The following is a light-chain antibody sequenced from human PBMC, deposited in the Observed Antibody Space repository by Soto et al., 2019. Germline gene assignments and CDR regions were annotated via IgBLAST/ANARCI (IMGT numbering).Light chain of an antibody. Sequence: EIVMTQSPATLSVSPGERATLSCRASRNINRKLAWYQQKPGQAPRLLISGASTRATGIPARCSGSGSGTEFTLTISSLQSEDFAFFYWQQYYEYPPLIFGGGTKVEIK. CDR3: QQYYEYPPLI. CDR2: GAS. J-gene: IGKJ4*01. V-gene: IGKV3-15*01. CDR1: RNINRK.